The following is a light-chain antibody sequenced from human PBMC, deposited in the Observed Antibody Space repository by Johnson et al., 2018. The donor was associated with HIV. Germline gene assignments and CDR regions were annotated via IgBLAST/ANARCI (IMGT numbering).Light chain of an antibody. Sequence: QSVLTQPPSVSAAPGQKVTISCSGNSCDIGNNYVSCHQQLPGTAPKLLIYDNNKRPSGIPDRISGSKSGTSATLGITGLQTGDEADYYCGSWDSSLSALYVFGTGTKVTVL. J-gene: IGLJ1*01. CDR2: DNN. CDR3: GSWDSSLSALYV. CDR1: SCDIGNNY. V-gene: IGLV1-51*01.